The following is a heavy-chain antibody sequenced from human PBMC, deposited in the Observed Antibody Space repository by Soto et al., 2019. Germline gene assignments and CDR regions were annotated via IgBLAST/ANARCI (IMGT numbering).Heavy chain of an antibody. CDR1: GFAFNNYG. D-gene: IGHD2-2*01. CDR2: ISKSDYT. J-gene: IGHJ4*02. CDR3: AREDSIIIPAVSDF. Sequence: GGSLRLSCTVSGFAFNNYGINWVRQAPGKGLEWVSSISKSDYTYYSDSVKGRFAISRDNAKSPVSLQMNTLRVEDTAVYYCAREDSIIIPAVSDFWGQGPLVTVSS. V-gene: IGHV3-21*01.